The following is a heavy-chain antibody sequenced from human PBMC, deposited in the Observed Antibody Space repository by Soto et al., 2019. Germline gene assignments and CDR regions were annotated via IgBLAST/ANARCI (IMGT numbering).Heavy chain of an antibody. Sequence: GGSLRLSCAASGFTFSNYAMSWVRQAPGKGLEWVSFISVSGSSTYYADSVNGRFTISRGNSKNTLYLQMNSLRAEDAAVYYCVREASSSGLHLDHWGRGTLVTVSS. J-gene: IGHJ4*02. CDR1: GFTFSNYA. D-gene: IGHD6-6*01. V-gene: IGHV3-23*01. CDR3: VREASSSGLHLDH. CDR2: ISVSGSST.